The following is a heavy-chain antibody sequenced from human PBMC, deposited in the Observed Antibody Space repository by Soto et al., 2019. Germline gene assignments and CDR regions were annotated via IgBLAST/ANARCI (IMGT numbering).Heavy chain of an antibody. Sequence: QVQLQQWGAGLLKPSETLSLTCAVYGGLISGYYWSWIRQPPGKGLEWIGEINQSGSINYNPSLKSRVTISVDTSKNQFSLKLSSVTAADTAVYYCARGWGRRFDYWGQGSLVTVSS. D-gene: IGHD7-27*01. CDR3: ARGWGRRFDY. CDR2: INQSGSI. CDR1: GGLISGYY. J-gene: IGHJ4*02. V-gene: IGHV4-34*01.